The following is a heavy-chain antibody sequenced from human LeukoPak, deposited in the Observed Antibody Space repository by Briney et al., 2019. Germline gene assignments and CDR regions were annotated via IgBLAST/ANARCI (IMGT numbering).Heavy chain of an antibody. J-gene: IGHJ4*02. D-gene: IGHD3-10*01. CDR1: GYTFTSYY. Sequence: ASVKVSCKASGYTFTSYYMHWVRQAPGQGLEWMGIINPSGGSTSYAQKFRGRVTMTRDTSTSTVYMELSSLRSEDTAVYYCARSRRPDYYGSGSYFYFDYWGQGTLVTVSS. CDR3: ARSRRPDYYGSGSYFYFDY. V-gene: IGHV1-46*01. CDR2: INPSGGST.